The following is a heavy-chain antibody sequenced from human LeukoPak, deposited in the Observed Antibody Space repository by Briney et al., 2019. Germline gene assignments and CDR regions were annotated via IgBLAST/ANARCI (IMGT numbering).Heavy chain of an antibody. Sequence: GGSLRLSCAASGFTFSSYAMSWVRQAPGKGLEWVSAISGSGGSTYYADSVKGRFTISRDNSKNTLYLQMNSLRAEDTAVYYCARVLYYYYDSRGPWGAFDIWGQGTMVTVSS. J-gene: IGHJ3*02. CDR1: GFTFSSYA. CDR2: ISGSGGST. CDR3: ARVLYYYYDSRGPWGAFDI. V-gene: IGHV3-23*01. D-gene: IGHD3-22*01.